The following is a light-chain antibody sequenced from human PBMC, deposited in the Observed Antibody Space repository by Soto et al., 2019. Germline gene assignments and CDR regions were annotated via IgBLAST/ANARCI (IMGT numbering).Light chain of an antibody. V-gene: IGKV1-5*03. CDR2: KAS. J-gene: IGKJ4*01. CDR1: QSISTW. CDR3: QQYNNYPLT. Sequence: DIQMTQSPSTLSASVGDRVTITCRVSQSISTWLAWYQQKPGKAPKLLIYKASSLEGGVPSRFSGSGSGTEFNITISSLQTDDFATYYCQQYNNYPLTFGGGPKVDIK.